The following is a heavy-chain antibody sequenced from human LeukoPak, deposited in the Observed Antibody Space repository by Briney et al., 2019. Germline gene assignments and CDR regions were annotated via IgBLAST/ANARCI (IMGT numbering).Heavy chain of an antibody. V-gene: IGHV3-23*01. J-gene: IGHJ4*02. D-gene: IGHD3-9*01. CDR3: AKEEAGLRYFDWLSYPFDY. Sequence: PGGSLRLSCAASGFTFSSYAMSWVRQAPRKGLEWVSAISGSGGSTYYADSVKGRFTISRDNSKNTLYLQMNSLRAEDTAVYYCAKEEAGLRYFDWLSYPFDYWGQGTLVTVSS. CDR1: GFTFSSYA. CDR2: ISGSGGST.